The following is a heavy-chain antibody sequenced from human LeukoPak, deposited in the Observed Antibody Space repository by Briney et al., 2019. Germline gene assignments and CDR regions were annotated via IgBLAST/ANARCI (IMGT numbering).Heavy chain of an antibody. D-gene: IGHD1-26*01. CDR1: GFTFSSYG. V-gene: IGHV3-33*06. CDR3: AKGGKWDVTPFDY. Sequence: GRSLRLSCVESGFTFSSYGMHWVRQAPGKGLEWVAVIGYDGSEIYYADSVKGRFTISRDNSKNTLYLQVNSLRAEDTAVYYCAKGGKWDVTPFDYWGQGTLVTVSP. J-gene: IGHJ4*02. CDR2: IGYDGSEI.